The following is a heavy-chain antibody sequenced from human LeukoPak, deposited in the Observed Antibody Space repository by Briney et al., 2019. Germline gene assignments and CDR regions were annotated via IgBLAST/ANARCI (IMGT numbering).Heavy chain of an antibody. CDR3: ARSNYGDYPTDY. CDR2: MSYSGTN. V-gene: IGHV4-59*01. CDR1: GGSIRNYY. D-gene: IGHD4-17*01. Sequence: PSETLSLTCSVSGGSIRNYYWSWIRQPPGKGLEWIGYMSYSGTNNYNPSLESRVTISVDTSKNQFSLKVTSVTAADTATYYCARSNYGDYPTDYWGQGILVTVSS. J-gene: IGHJ4*02.